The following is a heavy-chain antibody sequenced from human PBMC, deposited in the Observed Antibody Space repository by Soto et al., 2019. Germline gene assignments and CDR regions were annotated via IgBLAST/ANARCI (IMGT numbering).Heavy chain of an antibody. CDR2: IIPIFGTA. Sequence: ASVKVSCKASGGTFSSYAISWVRQAPGQGLEWMGGIIPIFGTANYAQKFQGRVTITADESTSTAYMELSSLRSEDTAVYYCARGDSGSSHRGYYYYGMDVWGQGNTVTLSS. V-gene: IGHV1-69*13. D-gene: IGHD3-10*01. J-gene: IGHJ6*02. CDR3: ARGDSGSSHRGYYYYGMDV. CDR1: GGTFSSYA.